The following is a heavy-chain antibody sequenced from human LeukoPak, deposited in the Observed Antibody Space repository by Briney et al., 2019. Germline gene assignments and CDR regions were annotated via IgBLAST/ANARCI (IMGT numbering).Heavy chain of an antibody. CDR3: ARVVGDYNGLFDY. V-gene: IGHV1-8*03. CDR1: GYTFTSYD. CDR2: MNPNSGNT. J-gene: IGHJ4*02. Sequence: GASVKVSCKASGYTFTSYDINWVRQATGQGLEWMGWMNPNSGNTGYAQKFQGRVTITRNTFISTAYMELSSLRSEDTAVYYCARVVGDYNGLFDYWGQGTLVTVSS. D-gene: IGHD3-16*01.